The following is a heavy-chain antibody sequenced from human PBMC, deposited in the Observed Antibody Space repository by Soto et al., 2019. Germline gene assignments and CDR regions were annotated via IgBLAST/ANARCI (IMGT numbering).Heavy chain of an antibody. CDR1: GGSISRYY. J-gene: IGHJ6*02. V-gene: IGHV4-4*07. CDR3: ARSGCSGGSCFSYAYFYGMDV. CDR2: ISFSGST. D-gene: IGHD2-15*01. Sequence: QVQLQESGPGLVKPSETLSLTCTVSGGSISRYYWSWIRQPAGKGLEWLGRISFSGSTNYNPSVNSRFTMSVDTSKNQFSLKLSSVTAADTAVYFCARSGCSGGSCFSYAYFYGMDVWGQGTTVTVSS.